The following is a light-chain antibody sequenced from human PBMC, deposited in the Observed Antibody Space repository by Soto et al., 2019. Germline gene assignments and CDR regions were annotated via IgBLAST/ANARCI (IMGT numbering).Light chain of an antibody. CDR3: LQYHNLWA. CDR2: RAS. J-gene: IGKJ1*01. Sequence: IVMTQSPATLSVSPGERATLSCRASQNIYSNVAWYQQRPGQAPRLLIYRASTRAPGIPARFSGSGSGTEFTLTISSLQSEDFTVYSCLQYHNLWALGQGTKV. V-gene: IGKV3-15*01. CDR1: QNIYSN.